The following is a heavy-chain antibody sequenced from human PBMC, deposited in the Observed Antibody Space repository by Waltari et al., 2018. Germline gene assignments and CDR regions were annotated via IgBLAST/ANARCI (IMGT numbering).Heavy chain of an antibody. CDR3: AKGPPEGVGGNSYLYYVDY. Sequence: EVQLVESGGGLVQPGGSLRLSCAASGFTFSSYAMSWVRQAPGKGLEWVSAISGSGGSTYYADSVKGRFTISRDNSKNTLYLQMNSLRAEDTAVYYCAKGPPEGVGGNSYLYYVDYWGQGTLVTVSS. J-gene: IGHJ4*02. V-gene: IGHV3-23*04. CDR1: GFTFSSYA. CDR2: ISGSGGST. D-gene: IGHD3-3*01.